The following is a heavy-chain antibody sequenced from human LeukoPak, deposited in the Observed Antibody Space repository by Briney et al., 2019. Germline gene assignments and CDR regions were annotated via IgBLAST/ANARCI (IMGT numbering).Heavy chain of an antibody. CDR3: VRGRYDSSGYNYWYFDL. V-gene: IGHV4-31*03. CDR2: NYHIGYT. D-gene: IGHD3-22*01. Sequence: SQTLSLTCTVSGGSISSGDYHWTWLRQHPGKGLEWIGYNYHIGYTYYNPSLKSRVTMSLDTSKNKFSLKLSSVTAADTAVYYCVRGRYDSSGYNYWYFDLWGRGTLVTVSS. J-gene: IGHJ2*01. CDR1: GGSISSGDYH.